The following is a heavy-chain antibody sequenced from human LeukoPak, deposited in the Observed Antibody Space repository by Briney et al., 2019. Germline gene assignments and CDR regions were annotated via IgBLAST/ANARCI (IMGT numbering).Heavy chain of an antibody. CDR1: GFTFSSYS. CDR2: ISSSSSTI. J-gene: IGHJ4*02. V-gene: IGHV3-48*04. D-gene: IGHD3-10*01. Sequence: GGSLRLSCAASGFTFSSYSMNWVRQAPGKGLEWVSYISSSSSTIYYADSVKGRFTLSRDNAKNSLYLQMNSLRAEDTAVYYCARALYGSGSYYNKGEYYFDYWGQGTLVTVSS. CDR3: ARALYGSGSYYNKGEYYFDY.